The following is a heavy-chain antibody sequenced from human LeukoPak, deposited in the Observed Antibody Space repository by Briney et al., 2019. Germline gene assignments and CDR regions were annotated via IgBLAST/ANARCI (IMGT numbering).Heavy chain of an antibody. J-gene: IGHJ4*02. CDR1: GFTFSSYG. CDR3: AKEATSGSYNPIDY. D-gene: IGHD3-10*01. CDR2: ISYDGSNK. V-gene: IGHV3-30*18. Sequence: GGSLRLSCAASGFTFSSYGMHWVRQAPGKGLEWVAVISYDGSNKYYADSVKGRFTISRDNSKNTLYLQMNSLRAEDTAVYYCAKEATSGSYNPIDYWGQGTLVTVSS.